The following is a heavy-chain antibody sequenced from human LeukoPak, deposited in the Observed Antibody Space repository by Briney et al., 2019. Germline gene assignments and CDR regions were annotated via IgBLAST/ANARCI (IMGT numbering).Heavy chain of an antibody. D-gene: IGHD6-13*01. CDR3: ARGLVAAAGGYNWFDP. CDR2: IYYSGST. J-gene: IGHJ5*02. Sequence: PSETLSLTCTVSGGSISSYYWSWIRQPPGKGLEWIGYIYYSGSTNYNPSLKSRVTISVDTSKNQFSLKLSSVTAADTAVYYCARGLVAAAGGYNWFDPWGQGTLVTVSS. V-gene: IGHV4-59*01. CDR1: GGSISSYY.